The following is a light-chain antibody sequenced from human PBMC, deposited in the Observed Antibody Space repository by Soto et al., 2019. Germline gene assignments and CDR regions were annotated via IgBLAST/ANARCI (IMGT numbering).Light chain of an antibody. V-gene: IGLV2-14*01. CDR1: ISDIGGNNY. J-gene: IGLJ2*01. CDR3: SSYSTSVAVV. CDR2: EVT. Sequence: QSALTQPASVSGSPGQSITISCTGTISDIGGNNYISWYQQHPGKAPKLLIYEVTNRPSGVSYRFSGSKSANTASLTISGLQTEDEADYYCSSYSTSVAVVFGGGTK.